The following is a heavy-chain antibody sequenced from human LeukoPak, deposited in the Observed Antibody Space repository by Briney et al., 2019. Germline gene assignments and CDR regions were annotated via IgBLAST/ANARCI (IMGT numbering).Heavy chain of an antibody. V-gene: IGHV4-39*07. CDR1: GGSISSSDFN. J-gene: IGHJ4*02. D-gene: IGHD3-22*01. Sequence: SETLSLTCTVSGGSISSSDFNWGWIRQPPGKGLEWIGVISYSGSTNYNPSLKSRVTISVDTSKNQFSLKLSSVTAADTAVYYCARVRDYYDSSGYTGELFDYWGQGTLVTVSS. CDR2: ISYSGST. CDR3: ARVRDYYDSSGYTGELFDY.